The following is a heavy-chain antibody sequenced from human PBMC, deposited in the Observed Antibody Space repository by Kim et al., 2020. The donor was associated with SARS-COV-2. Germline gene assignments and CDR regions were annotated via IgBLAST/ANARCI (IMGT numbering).Heavy chain of an antibody. CDR2: IANDGTNE. CDR1: GFTFSRHG. CDR3: VKDSNSGWYSEGLGFDF. D-gene: IGHD6-19*01. V-gene: IGHV3-30*18. Sequence: GGSLRLSCAASGFTFSRHGMHWVRQAPGKGLEWLALIANDGTNEQYADSVKGRFSISRDNNNRKVFLQMNSLRLEDTAVYFCVKDSNSGWYSEGLGFDFWGHGNWVAVSS. J-gene: IGHJ4*01.